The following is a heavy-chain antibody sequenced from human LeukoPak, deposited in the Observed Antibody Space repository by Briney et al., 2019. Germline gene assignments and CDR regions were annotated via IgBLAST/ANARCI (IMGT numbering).Heavy chain of an antibody. CDR2: IDPNSAGTNT. CDR3: ARQHWPDKFVDF. J-gene: IGHJ4*02. Sequence: ASVKVSCKGSGNTFSGSNVHWVRQAPDQGLEWMGWIDPNSAGTNTNYAQKFQDRVTFTRDASVSAAYMELSRLTTDDTAVYYCARQHWPDKFVDFWGQGTLVTVSS. V-gene: IGHV1-2*02. CDR1: GNTFSGSN. D-gene: IGHD1-1*01.